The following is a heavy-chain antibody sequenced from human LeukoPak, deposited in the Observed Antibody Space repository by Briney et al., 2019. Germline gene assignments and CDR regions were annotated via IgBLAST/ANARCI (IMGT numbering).Heavy chain of an antibody. Sequence: SETLSLTCTVFGGSISSGSYYWSWIRQPAGKGLEWIGRIYTSGSTNYNPSLKSRVTISVDTSKNQFSLKLSSVTAADTAVYYCVRDLSRVGESAYDYWGQGTLVTVSS. CDR1: GGSISSGSYY. J-gene: IGHJ4*02. V-gene: IGHV4-61*02. CDR3: VRDLSRVGESAYDY. D-gene: IGHD5-24*01. CDR2: IYTSGST.